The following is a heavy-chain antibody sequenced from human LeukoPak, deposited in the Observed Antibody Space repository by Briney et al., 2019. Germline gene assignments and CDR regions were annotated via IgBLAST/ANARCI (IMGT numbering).Heavy chain of an antibody. D-gene: IGHD3-9*01. V-gene: IGHV3-48*04. J-gene: IGHJ6*03. Sequence: GGSLRLSCAASGFTFSSYSMNWVRQAPGKGLEWVSYISSSGSTIYYADSVKGRFTISRDNAKNSLYLQMNSLRAEDTAVYYCARGKLRYFDWLLEASGMDVWGKGTTVTISS. CDR2: ISSSGSTI. CDR1: GFTFSSYS. CDR3: ARGKLRYFDWLLEASGMDV.